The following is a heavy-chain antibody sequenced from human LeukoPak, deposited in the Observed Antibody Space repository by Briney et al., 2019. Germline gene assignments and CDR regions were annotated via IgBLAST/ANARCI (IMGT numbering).Heavy chain of an antibody. Sequence: GASVKASCNASRYTVTGYYMHWVPQAPGHRRECMGWINPKAGGTTYAPQFQGRVTMPRETSISTAYWELRRLTSDATAVYYCAAPMEREDCGNSHDAIDISGQKTMVTVSS. CDR1: RYTVTGYY. V-gene: IGHV1-2*02. CDR2: INPKAGGT. D-gene: IGHD4-23*01. J-gene: IGHJ3*02. CDR3: AAPMEREDCGNSHDAIDI.